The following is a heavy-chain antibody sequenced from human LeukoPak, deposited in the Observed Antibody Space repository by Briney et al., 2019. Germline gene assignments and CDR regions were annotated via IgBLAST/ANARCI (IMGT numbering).Heavy chain of an antibody. D-gene: IGHD3-16*01. CDR2: ISSSSSTI. V-gene: IGHV3-48*01. CDR1: GFTFSSYS. CDR3: AREFGY. J-gene: IGHJ4*02. Sequence: PGGSLRLSCAASGFTFSSYSMNRVRQAPGKGLEWVSYISSSSSTIYYADSVKGRFTISRDNAKNSLYLQMNSLRAEDTAIYYCAREFGYWGQGTLVTVSS.